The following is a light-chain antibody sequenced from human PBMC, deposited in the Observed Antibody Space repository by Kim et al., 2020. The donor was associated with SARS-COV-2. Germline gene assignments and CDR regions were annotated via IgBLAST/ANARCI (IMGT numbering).Light chain of an antibody. CDR3: QKYYSAPRFT. CDR2: AAS. Sequence: SVADSVTITCRASQGISNCLVCYQQKPGKVPHLLIYAASSLLSGVPSRFSGSGSGTDFTLPISSLQPADVAAYYCQKYYSAPRFTFGPGTKVDIK. V-gene: IGKV1-27*01. J-gene: IGKJ3*01. CDR1: QGISNC.